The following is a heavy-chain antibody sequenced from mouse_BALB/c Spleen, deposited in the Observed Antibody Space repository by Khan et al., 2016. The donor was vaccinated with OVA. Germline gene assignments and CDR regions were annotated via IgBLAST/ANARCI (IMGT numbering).Heavy chain of an antibody. V-gene: IGHV1-77*01. Sequence: QVQLQQSGPELVKPGASVKMSCKASGYTFTDYIMSWVKQRTGQGLEWIGEIYPGSGSTYYNEKFKGKATLTADTSSNTAYMHISSLTSEYSAVYFCAIPPYGNSFAYWGQGTLVTVSA. J-gene: IGHJ3*01. CDR1: GYTFTDYI. D-gene: IGHD2-1*01. CDR2: IYPGSGST. CDR3: AIPPYGNSFAY.